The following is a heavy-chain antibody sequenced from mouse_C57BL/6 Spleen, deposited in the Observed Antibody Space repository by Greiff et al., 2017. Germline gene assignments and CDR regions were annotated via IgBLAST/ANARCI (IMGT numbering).Heavy chain of an antibody. J-gene: IGHJ2*01. CDR1: GYTFTSYW. V-gene: IGHV1-50*01. CDR3: ARSYYSNSYDFDY. D-gene: IGHD2-5*01. CDR2: IDPSDSYT. Sequence: QVQLQQPGAELVKPGASVKLSCKASGYTFTSYWMQWVKQRPGQGLEWIGEIDPSDSYTNYNQKFKGKATLTVDTSSSTAYMQLSSLTSEDSAVYYCARSYYSNSYDFDYWGQGTTLTVSS.